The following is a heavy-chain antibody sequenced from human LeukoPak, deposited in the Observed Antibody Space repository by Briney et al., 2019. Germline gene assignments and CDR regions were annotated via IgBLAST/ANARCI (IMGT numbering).Heavy chain of an antibody. D-gene: IGHD6-13*01. V-gene: IGHV4-59*02. Sequence: SETLSLTCTVSGGSVSNYWWSWIRQPPGKGLEWIGYVFDSGGTNYNPSLKGRVTISVDTSKKQFSLKLSSVTAADTAVYYCARGYSSSWNYFDYWGQGTLVTVSS. CDR2: VFDSGGT. CDR1: GGSVSNYW. J-gene: IGHJ4*02. CDR3: ARGYSSSWNYFDY.